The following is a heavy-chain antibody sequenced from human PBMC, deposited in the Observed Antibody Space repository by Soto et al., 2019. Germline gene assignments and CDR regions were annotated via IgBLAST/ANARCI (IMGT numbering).Heavy chain of an antibody. Sequence: PGGSLRLSCAASGFPFSHYWMHWVRQTPGKGLVWVSRINPAGTITNYADSAEGRFTISRDNADSALFLQMNSLSAEDTAIYYCTSDTFGLRDTWGQGTLVTVSS. J-gene: IGHJ5*02. CDR3: TSDTFGLRDT. V-gene: IGHV3-74*01. CDR2: INPAGTIT. CDR1: GFPFSHYW. D-gene: IGHD3-16*01.